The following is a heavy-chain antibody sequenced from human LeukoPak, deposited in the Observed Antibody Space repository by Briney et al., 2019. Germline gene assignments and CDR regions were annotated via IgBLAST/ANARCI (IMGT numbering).Heavy chain of an antibody. J-gene: IGHJ5*02. V-gene: IGHV3-15*01. CDR2: IKNKTNGGTT. D-gene: IGHD1-26*01. Sequence: PGGSLRLSCAASGFTLSNAYMSWVRQAPGKGLEWVGLIKNKTNGGTTDYAAPVKGRFTISRDDSKNTLYLQMNSLKTEDTAVYYCTTTIVGVTTWFDPWGQGTLVTVSS. CDR3: TTTIVGVTTWFDP. CDR1: GFTLSNAY.